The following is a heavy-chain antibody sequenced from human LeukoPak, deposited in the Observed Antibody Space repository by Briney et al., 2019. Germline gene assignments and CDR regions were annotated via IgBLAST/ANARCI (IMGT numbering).Heavy chain of an antibody. CDR2: IYYSGST. Sequence: SETLSLTCTVSGGSISSSSYYWGWIRQPPGKGLEWIGSIYYSGSTYYNPSLKSRVTISVDTSKNQFSLKLSSVTAADTAVYYCARLRQDYYDSSGYYPQYYFDYWGQGTLVTVSS. J-gene: IGHJ4*02. CDR3: ARLRQDYYDSSGYYPQYYFDY. CDR1: GGSISSSSYY. D-gene: IGHD3-22*01. V-gene: IGHV4-39*01.